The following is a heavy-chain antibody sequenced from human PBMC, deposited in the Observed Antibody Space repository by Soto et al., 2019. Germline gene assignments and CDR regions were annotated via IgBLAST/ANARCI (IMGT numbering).Heavy chain of an antibody. CDR1: GFIFSNFG. CDR2: VWYDGSTK. D-gene: IGHD3-16*01. Sequence: QLVESGGAVVQPGKSLRLSCSASGFIFSNFGMYWVRQAPGKGLEWVAVVWYDGSTKYYGASVKGPFTISRDNSKNMVYLQMDSLRVDDTAVYYCAREFSLALHFWGQGSLVTVSS. V-gene: IGHV3-33*01. CDR3: AREFSLALHF. J-gene: IGHJ4*02.